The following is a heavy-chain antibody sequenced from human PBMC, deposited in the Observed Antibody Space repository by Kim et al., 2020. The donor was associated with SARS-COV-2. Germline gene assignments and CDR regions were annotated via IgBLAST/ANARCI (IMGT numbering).Heavy chain of an antibody. V-gene: IGHV4-31*03. CDR2: IYYSGST. CDR3: ARDSLKNPIPLGYYYYSGMDV. Sequence: SETLSLTCTVSGGSISSGGYYWSWIRQHPGKGLEWIGYIYYSGSTYYNPSLKSRVTISVDTSKNQFSLKLSSVTAADTAVYYCARDSLKNPIPLGYYYYSGMDVWGQGTPVTVSS. CDR1: GGSISSGGYY. J-gene: IGHJ6*02.